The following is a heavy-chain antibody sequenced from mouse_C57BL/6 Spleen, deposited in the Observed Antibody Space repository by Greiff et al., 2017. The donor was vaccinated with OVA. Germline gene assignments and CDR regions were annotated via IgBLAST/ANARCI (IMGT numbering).Heavy chain of an antibody. V-gene: IGHV5-4*01. J-gene: IGHJ3*01. CDR1: GFTFSSYA. CDR3: AREGGFFVH. Sequence: EVKLVESGGGLVKPGGSLKLSCAASGFTFSSYAMSWVRQTPEKRLAWVATISDGGSYTYYPDNVQGRFTISRDNAKNNLYLQMSHLKSEDTAMYYCAREGGFFVHWGQGTLFTVSA. CDR2: ISDGGSYT.